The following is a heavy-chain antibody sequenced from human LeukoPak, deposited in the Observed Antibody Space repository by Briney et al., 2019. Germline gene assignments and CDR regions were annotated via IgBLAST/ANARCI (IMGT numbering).Heavy chain of an antibody. CDR3: ARADRLHGGPYLIGP. J-gene: IGHJ5*02. CDR1: GYTFTYFY. Sequence: ASVKVSCKASGYTFTYFYMHWVRQAPGQGLEWMGWVNPNGGGTKYAQKFQDRVTMTRDTSITTVYMEVRWLTSDDTAVYYCARADRLHGGPYLIGPWGQGTLVTVSP. D-gene: IGHD2-21*01. V-gene: IGHV1-2*02. CDR2: VNPNGGGT.